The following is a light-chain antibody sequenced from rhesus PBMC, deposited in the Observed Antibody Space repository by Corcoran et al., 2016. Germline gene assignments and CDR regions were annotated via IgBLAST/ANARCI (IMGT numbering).Light chain of an antibody. Sequence: QAALTQPPSVSGSPGQSVTISCTGPSSDIGGYNYVSWYQQHPGKAPRLMIYDVSKRPSGVSDRFSGSKSGYTASLTISGLQAEDEANYYCSSYARSNTFIFGTGTRITVL. V-gene: IGLV2-23*01. J-gene: IGLJ1*01. CDR1: SSDIGGYNY. CDR3: SSYARSNTFI. CDR2: DVS.